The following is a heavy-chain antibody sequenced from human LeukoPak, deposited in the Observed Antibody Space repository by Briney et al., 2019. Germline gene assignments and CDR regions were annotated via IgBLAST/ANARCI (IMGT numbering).Heavy chain of an antibody. Sequence: PGGSLRLSCAASGFTFSSYSMNWVRQAPGKGLEWVSSISSSSSYIYYADSVKGRFTISRDNAKNSLYLQMNSLRAEDTAVYYCARDMSSVGVWASYRYSDYWGHGTLVT. J-gene: IGHJ4*01. D-gene: IGHD3-16*02. CDR3: ARDMSSVGVWASYRYSDY. CDR2: ISSSSSYI. CDR1: GFTFSSYS. V-gene: IGHV3-21*01.